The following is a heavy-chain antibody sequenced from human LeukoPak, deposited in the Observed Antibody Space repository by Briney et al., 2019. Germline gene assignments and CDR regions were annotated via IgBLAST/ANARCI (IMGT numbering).Heavy chain of an antibody. CDR3: ARVVVSSGWETLDY. CDR1: GYTFTSHY. J-gene: IGHJ4*02. V-gene: IGHV1-46*01. D-gene: IGHD6-19*01. CDR2: INPSDGST. Sequence: ATVKVSCKASGYTFTSHYIHWVRQAPGQGLEWMGIINPSDGSTGYAQKFQGRVTMTRDSSTSTVYMELSSLRSEDTAVYYCARVVVSSGWETLDYWGQGTLVTVSS.